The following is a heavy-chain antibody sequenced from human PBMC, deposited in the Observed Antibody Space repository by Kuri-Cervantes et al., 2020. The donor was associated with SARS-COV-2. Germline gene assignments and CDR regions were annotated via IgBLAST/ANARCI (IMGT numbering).Heavy chain of an antibody. CDR2: IRSKAYGGTT. J-gene: IGHJ6*03. CDR1: GFTFGDYA. CDR3: TRLDFWSRYYMDV. Sequence: GESLKISCTASGFTFGDYAMSWVRQAPGKGLEWVGFIRSKAYGGTTEYAASVKGGFTISRDDSKSIAYLQMNSLKTEDTAVYYCTRLDFWSRYYMDVWGKGTTVTVSS. V-gene: IGHV3-49*04. D-gene: IGHD3-3*01.